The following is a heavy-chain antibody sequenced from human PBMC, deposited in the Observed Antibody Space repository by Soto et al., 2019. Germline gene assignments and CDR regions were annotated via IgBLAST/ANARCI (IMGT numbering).Heavy chain of an antibody. CDR1: GYTLTELS. Sequence: ASVKVSCEVSGYTLTELSMHWVRQAPGKGLEWMGGFDPEDGETIYAQKFQGRVTMTEDTSTDTAYMELSSLRSEDTAVYYCATPLTHYGDYGNWGQGTLVTVSS. J-gene: IGHJ4*02. V-gene: IGHV1-24*01. CDR3: ATPLTHYGDYGN. CDR2: FDPEDGET. D-gene: IGHD4-17*01.